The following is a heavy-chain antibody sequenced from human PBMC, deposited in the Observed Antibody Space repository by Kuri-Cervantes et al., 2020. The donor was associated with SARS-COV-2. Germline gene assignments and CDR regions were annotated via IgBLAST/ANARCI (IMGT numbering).Heavy chain of an antibody. D-gene: IGHD2-2*01. CDR1: GFTFSSYA. J-gene: IGHJ4*02. Sequence: GESLKVSCSASGFTFSSYAMSWVRQAPGKGLEWVSAISGSGGSTYYADSVKGRFTISRDNSKNTLYLQMNSRRAEDTAVYYCARVRMPAYYFDYWGQGTLVTVSS. CDR2: ISGSGGST. CDR3: ARVRMPAYYFDY. V-gene: IGHV3-23*01.